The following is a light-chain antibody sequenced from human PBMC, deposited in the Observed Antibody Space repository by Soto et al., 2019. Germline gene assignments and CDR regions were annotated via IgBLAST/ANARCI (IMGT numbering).Light chain of an antibody. V-gene: IGLV1-40*01. J-gene: IGLJ3*02. CDR2: GNS. CDR1: SSNIGAGYD. CDR3: QSYDSSLSGWV. Sequence: QSVLTQPPSVSGAPGQRVTISCTESSSNIGAGYDVHWYQQLPGTAPKLLIYGNSNRPSGVPDRFSGSKSGTSASLAITGLQAEDEADYYCQSYDSSLSGWVFGGRTKLTVL.